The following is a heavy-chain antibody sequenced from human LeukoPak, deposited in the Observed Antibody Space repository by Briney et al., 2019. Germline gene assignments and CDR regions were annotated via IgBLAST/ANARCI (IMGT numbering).Heavy chain of an antibody. V-gene: IGHV4-39*01. CDR1: GGSISSSSYY. CDR3: ARGSAGYYYYYMDV. J-gene: IGHJ6*03. CDR2: IYYSGST. Sequence: PSETLSLTCTVSGGSISSSSYYWGWIRQPPGKGLEWIGSIYYSGSTYYNPSLESRVTISVDTSKNQFSLKLSSVTAADTAVYYCARGSAGYYYYYMDVWGKGTTVTVSS.